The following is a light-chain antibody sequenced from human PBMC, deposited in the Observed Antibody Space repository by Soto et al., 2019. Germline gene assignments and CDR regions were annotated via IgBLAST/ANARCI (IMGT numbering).Light chain of an antibody. CDR3: QKYSSVPV. CDR1: QDFSNF. CDR2: AAS. V-gene: IGKV1-27*01. Sequence: DIQMTQSPTSLSASVGDRVTITCRASQDFSNFVAWYQQKPGKAPKLLIYAASTLQSGVPSRFSGSGSGTDFTLTINTLHPEDVATFSCQKYSSVPVFGPGTKVEIK. J-gene: IGKJ3*01.